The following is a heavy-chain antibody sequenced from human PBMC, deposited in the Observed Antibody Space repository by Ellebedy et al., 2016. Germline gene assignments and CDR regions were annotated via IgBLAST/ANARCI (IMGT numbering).Heavy chain of an antibody. CDR3: ARDPGDSSGYYLGGMDV. D-gene: IGHD3-22*01. CDR1: GYTFTGYY. CDR2: INPNSGGT. Sequence: ASVKVSCKASGYTFTGYYMHWVRQAPGQGLEWMGWINPNSGGTNYAQKFQGWVTMTRDTSISTAYMELSRLRSDDTAVYYCARDPGDSSGYYLGGMDVWGQGTTVTVSS. V-gene: IGHV1-2*04. J-gene: IGHJ6*02.